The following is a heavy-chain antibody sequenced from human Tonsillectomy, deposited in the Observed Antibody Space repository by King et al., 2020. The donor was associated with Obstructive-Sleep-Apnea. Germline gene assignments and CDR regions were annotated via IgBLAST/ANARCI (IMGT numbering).Heavy chain of an antibody. CDR2: IYYSGST. J-gene: IGHJ4*02. D-gene: IGHD2-2*01. CDR1: GGSISSSSYY. CDR3: AGIFVQLANTFDY. V-gene: IGHV4-39*07. Sequence: QLQESGPGLVKPSETLSLTCTVSGGSISSSSYYWGWIRQPPGKGLEWIGSIYYSGSTYYNPSLKSRVTISVDTSKNQLSLKLSSVTAADTAVYYCAGIFVQLANTFDYWGQGTLVTVSS.